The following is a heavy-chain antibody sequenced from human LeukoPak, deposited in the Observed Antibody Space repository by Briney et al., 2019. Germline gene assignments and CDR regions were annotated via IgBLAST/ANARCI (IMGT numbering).Heavy chain of an antibody. CDR2: ISSSSSTI. D-gene: IGHD3-16*02. CDR1: GFTFSSYS. J-gene: IGHJ4*02. Sequence: SGGSLRLSCAASGFTFSSYSMNWVRQAPGKGLEWVSYISSSSSTIYYEDSVKGRFTISRDNAKNFLYLQMNSLRAEETAVYYCSRDDYDYVWGSYRYFDYWGQGTLSPSPQ. V-gene: IGHV3-48*01. CDR3: SRDDYDYVWGSYRYFDY.